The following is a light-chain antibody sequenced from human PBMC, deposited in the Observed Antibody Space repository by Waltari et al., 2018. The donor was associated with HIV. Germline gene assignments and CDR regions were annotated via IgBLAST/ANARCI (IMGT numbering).Light chain of an antibody. CDR3: QQYGGSPWT. V-gene: IGKV3-15*01. J-gene: IGKJ1*01. CDR1: QSVSSD. Sequence: EIVMTQSPASLSVSPGERVTLSCRASQSVSSDLAWYQQKPGQVTRLLIYDASTRATGIPTRFSGSGSGTEFTLTISSLQSEDFAVYYCQQYGGSPWTFGQGTKVEI. CDR2: DAS.